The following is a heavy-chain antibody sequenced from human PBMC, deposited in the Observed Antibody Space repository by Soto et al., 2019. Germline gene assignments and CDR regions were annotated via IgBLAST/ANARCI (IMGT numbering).Heavy chain of an antibody. CDR3: AKDRSAPGTTVRCDP. CDR2: ISGSGYST. CDR1: GFTFSSYA. Sequence: EVQLLESGGGLVQPGGSLRLSCAASGFTFSSYAMSWVRQAPGEGLEWVSSISGSGYSTYYADSVKGRFTISRDNSKNTLYLQMDSLSAEDTAVYYCAKDRSAPGTTVRCDPCGKGTLVTVSS. J-gene: IGHJ5*02. V-gene: IGHV3-23*01. D-gene: IGHD1-1*01.